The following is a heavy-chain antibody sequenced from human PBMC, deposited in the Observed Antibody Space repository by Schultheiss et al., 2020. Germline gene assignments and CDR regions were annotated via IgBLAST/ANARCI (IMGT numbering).Heavy chain of an antibody. CDR3: ARLGHYDILTGYTPSNWFDP. D-gene: IGHD3-9*01. J-gene: IGHJ5*02. Sequence: SETLFLTCTVSGGSVSSGSYYWSWIRQPPGKGLEWIGYIYYSGSTNYNPSLKSRVTMSVDTSKNQFSLKLSSVTAADTAVYYCARLGHYDILTGYTPSNWFDPWGQGTLVTGYS. V-gene: IGHV4-61*01. CDR1: GGSVSSGSYY. CDR2: IYYSGST.